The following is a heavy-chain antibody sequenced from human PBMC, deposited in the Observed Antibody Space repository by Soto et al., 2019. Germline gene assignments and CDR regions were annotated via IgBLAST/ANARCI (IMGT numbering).Heavy chain of an antibody. Sequence: GGSLRLSCAASGFTFDDYAMHWVRQVPGKGLEWVSGINWNSGSIGYADSVKGRFAISRDNAKNSLHLQMSSLRAEDTAFYYCVKDESINWYSGHFRHWGQGTLVTVSS. CDR2: INWNSGSI. CDR3: VKDESINWYSGHFRH. V-gene: IGHV3-9*01. J-gene: IGHJ1*01. D-gene: IGHD6-13*01. CDR1: GFTFDDYA.